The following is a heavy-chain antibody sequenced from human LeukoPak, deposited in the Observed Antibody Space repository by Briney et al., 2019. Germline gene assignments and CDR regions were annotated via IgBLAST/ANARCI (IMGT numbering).Heavy chain of an antibody. J-gene: IGHJ4*02. CDR1: GFTFSGSA. Sequence: GGSLRLSCAASGFTFSGSAMHWVRQASGKGLEWVGRIRSKANSYATAYAASVKGRFTISRDDSKNTAYLQMNSLKTEDTAVYYCTINKQYNWNPLDYWGQGTLVTVSS. CDR3: TINKQYNWNPLDY. D-gene: IGHD1-20*01. V-gene: IGHV3-73*01. CDR2: IRSKANSYAT.